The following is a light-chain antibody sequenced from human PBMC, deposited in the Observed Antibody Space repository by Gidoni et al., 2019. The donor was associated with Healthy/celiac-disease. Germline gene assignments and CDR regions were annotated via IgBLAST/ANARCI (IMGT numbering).Light chain of an antibody. Sequence: KQMTPPPSTLSALVGDRVTITCRARQSISSWFAWYQQKPGKAPKLLIYDASSLESGVPSRFSGSGSGTEVTLTISSLQPDDFATYYCQQYNSYPFTFXHXTKVDIK. V-gene: IGKV1-5*01. CDR2: DAS. CDR1: QSISSW. CDR3: QQYNSYPFT. J-gene: IGKJ3*01.